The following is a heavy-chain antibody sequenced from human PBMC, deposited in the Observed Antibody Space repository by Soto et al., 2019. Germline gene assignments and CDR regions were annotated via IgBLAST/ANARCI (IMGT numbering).Heavy chain of an antibody. Sequence: QVQLVESGGAVAQPGTSLRLSCVASGFTFRDHALHWVRQAPGKRPEWVAVTSYDGGNKFYSDSVKGRFTISRDNPKKSLYLQMVNLRADDTALYYCVRGSECSSSLSCRFWGGAFDLWCQGTMVIVSS. CDR3: VRGSECSSSLSCRFWGGAFDL. V-gene: IGHV3-30-3*01. J-gene: IGHJ3*01. CDR2: TSYDGGNK. CDR1: GFTFRDHA. D-gene: IGHD2-2*01.